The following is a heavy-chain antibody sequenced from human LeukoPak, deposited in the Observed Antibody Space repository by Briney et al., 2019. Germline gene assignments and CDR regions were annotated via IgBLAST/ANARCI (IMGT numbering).Heavy chain of an antibody. J-gene: IGHJ4*02. CDR3: ARGAYGSASSDY. CDR2: IYSSGSA. Sequence: SETLSLTCTVSGGSISNYYWTWIRQPPGKGLEWIGYIYSSGSANYNPSLKSRITISVDTPKNQFSVNLSSVTAADTAVYYCARGAYGSASSDYWGQGTLVTVSS. V-gene: IGHV4-59*08. D-gene: IGHD3-10*01. CDR1: GGSISNYY.